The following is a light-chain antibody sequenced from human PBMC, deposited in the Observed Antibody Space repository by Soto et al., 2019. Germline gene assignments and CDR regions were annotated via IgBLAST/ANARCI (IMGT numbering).Light chain of an antibody. Sequence: DIQMTQSPSTLSASVGDRVTITCRASQSISSSLDWYQQKPGKAPKLLIYKASSLESGVPSRFSGSGYGKEFTLTISSVQPDDFATYSCKQYNSYWTFGQGTKVEIK. CDR1: QSISSS. V-gene: IGKV1-5*03. CDR2: KAS. CDR3: KQYNSYWT. J-gene: IGKJ1*01.